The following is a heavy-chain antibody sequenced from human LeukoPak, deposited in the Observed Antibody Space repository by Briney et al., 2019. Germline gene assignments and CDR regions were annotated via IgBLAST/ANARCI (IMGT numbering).Heavy chain of an antibody. D-gene: IGHD5-12*01. V-gene: IGHV4-59*01. CDR2: IYYSGST. Sequence: SSETLSLTCTVSGGSISSYYWSWIRQPPGKGLEWIGYIYYSGSTNYNPSLKSRVTISVDTSKNQSSLKLSSVTAADTAVYYCARDSGYDSRWFDPWGQGTLVTVSS. J-gene: IGHJ5*02. CDR1: GGSISSYY. CDR3: ARDSGYDSRWFDP.